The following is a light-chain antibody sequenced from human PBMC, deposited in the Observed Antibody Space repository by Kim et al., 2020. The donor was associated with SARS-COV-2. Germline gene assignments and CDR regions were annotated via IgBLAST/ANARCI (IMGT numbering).Light chain of an antibody. CDR1: QSLVHSDGDTY. Sequence: DVVMTQSPLSLPVTLGQPASISCRSSQSLVHSDGDTYLNWFQQRAGQSPRRLIYKVSNRDFGVPDRFSGSGSGTDFTLKISRVEADDVGVYYCRQGSHWPPYTFGQGTKLEI. CDR3: RQGSHWPPYT. J-gene: IGKJ2*01. V-gene: IGKV2-30*02. CDR2: KVS.